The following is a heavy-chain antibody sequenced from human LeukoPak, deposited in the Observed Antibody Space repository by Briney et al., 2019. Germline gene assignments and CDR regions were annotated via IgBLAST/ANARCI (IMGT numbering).Heavy chain of an antibody. CDR2: INPNSGGT. J-gene: IGHJ4*02. CDR3: ARGLRGLTPGGNDY. Sequence: GASVKVSCKASGYTFTGYYMHWVRQAPGQGLEWMGWINPNSGGTNYAQKVQGRVTMTRDTSISTAYMELSRLRSDDTAVYYCARGLRGLTPGGNDYWGQGTLVTVSS. D-gene: IGHD4-23*01. CDR1: GYTFTGYY. V-gene: IGHV1-2*02.